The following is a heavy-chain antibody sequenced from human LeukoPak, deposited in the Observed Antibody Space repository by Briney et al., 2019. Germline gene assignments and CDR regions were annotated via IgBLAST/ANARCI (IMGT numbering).Heavy chain of an antibody. CDR2: IYKSGST. D-gene: IGHD3-22*01. J-gene: IGHJ4*02. CDR1: GGSIGWDY. CDR3: AREEYFQDSNGYSYYFHS. V-gene: IGHV4-4*07. Sequence: SETLSLTCTVSGGSIGWDYWSWIRQSAGKGLEWIGRIYKSGSTNYNPSFRSRVTMSVDTSKNQFSLNVSSVTAADTAVYYCAREEYFQDSNGYSYYFHSWGQGSLVTVSS.